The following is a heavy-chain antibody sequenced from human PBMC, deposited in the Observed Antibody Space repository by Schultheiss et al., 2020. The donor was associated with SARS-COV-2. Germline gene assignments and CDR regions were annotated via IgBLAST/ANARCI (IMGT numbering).Heavy chain of an antibody. D-gene: IGHD3-22*01. CDR3: ARGVTMIVVVSTYYFDY. J-gene: IGHJ4*02. V-gene: IGHV4-59*10. CDR2: IYTSGST. Sequence: SETLSLTCAVYGGSFSGYYWSWIRQPAGKGLEWIGRIYTSGSTNYNPSLKSRVTISVDTSKNQFSLKLSSVTAADTAVYYCARGVTMIVVVSTYYFDYWGQGTLVTVSS. CDR1: GGSFSGYY.